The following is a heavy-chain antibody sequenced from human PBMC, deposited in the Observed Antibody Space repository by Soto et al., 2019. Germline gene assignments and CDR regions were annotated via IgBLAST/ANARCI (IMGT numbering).Heavy chain of an antibody. V-gene: IGHV4-34*01. D-gene: IGHD3-22*01. CDR1: GGSFSGYY. J-gene: IGHJ4*02. CDR3: ARGRAFDSSGYYFDY. Sequence: SETLSLTCAVYGGSFSGYYWSWIRQPPGKGLEWIGEINHSGSTNYNPSLKSRVTISVDTSKNQFSLKLSSVTAADTAVYYCARGRAFDSSGYYFDYWGQGTLVTVSS. CDR2: INHSGST.